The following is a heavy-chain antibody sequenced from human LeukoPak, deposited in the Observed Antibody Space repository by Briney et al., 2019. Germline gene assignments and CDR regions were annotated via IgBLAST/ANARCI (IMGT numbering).Heavy chain of an antibody. V-gene: IGHV5-51*01. D-gene: IGHD6-6*01. J-gene: IGHJ4*02. CDR2: IYPGGSDT. CDR3: ARTTSSSSLGYYYFDY. CDR1: GYSFTNYW. Sequence: GESLKISCKGSGYSFTNYWIAWVRQMPGKGLEWMGIIYPGGSDTRYSPSFQGQVTISADKSISTAYLQWSSLKASDTAMYYCARTTSSSSLGYYYFDYWGQGTLVTVSS.